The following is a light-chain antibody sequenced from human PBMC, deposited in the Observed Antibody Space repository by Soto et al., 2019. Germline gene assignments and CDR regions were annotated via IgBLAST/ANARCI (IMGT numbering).Light chain of an antibody. V-gene: IGKV1-5*03. Sequence: DIQLTQSPSTLSASVGDRVTISCRASQSTNNWVAWYQQKPGKAPKLLIYKASSLESGVPLRFSGSGSGTEFTLTISSLQPDDFATYYCQQHNSSPYTFGQGTKLEIK. CDR1: QSTNNW. CDR3: QQHNSSPYT. CDR2: KAS. J-gene: IGKJ2*01.